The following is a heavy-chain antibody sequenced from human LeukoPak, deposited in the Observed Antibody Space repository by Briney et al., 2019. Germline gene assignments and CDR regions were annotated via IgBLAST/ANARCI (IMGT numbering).Heavy chain of an antibody. CDR3: ARDLRFLEWLGDLDY. J-gene: IGHJ4*02. V-gene: IGHV1-2*02. CDR1: GYIFTGYY. Sequence: ASVKVSCKASGYIFTGYYIHWVRQAPGQGLEWMGWINPNSGDTNYAQKFQGRVNMTRDTSITTAYMELRRLRSDDTAIYYCARDLRFLEWLGDLDYWGQGTLVTVSS. D-gene: IGHD3-3*01. CDR2: INPNSGDT.